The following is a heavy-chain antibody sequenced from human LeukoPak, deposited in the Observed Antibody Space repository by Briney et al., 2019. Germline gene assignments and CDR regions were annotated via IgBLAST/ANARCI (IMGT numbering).Heavy chain of an antibody. V-gene: IGHV3-48*03. CDR1: GFTFSSYE. CDR3: AKDPLTWYRITRLKVGTDY. D-gene: IGHD6-13*01. J-gene: IGHJ4*02. CDR2: ISSSGSTI. Sequence: GGSLRLSCAASGFTFSSYEMNWVRQAPGKGLEWVSYISSSGSTIYYADSVKGRFTISRDNAKNSLYLQMNSLRAEDTAVYYCAKDPLTWYRITRLKVGTDYWGQGTLVTVSS.